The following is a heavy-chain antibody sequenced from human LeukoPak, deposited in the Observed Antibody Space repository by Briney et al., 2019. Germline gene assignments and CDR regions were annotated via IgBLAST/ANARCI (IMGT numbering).Heavy chain of an antibody. Sequence: SLRLSCAASGFPFDDYAMHWVRQAPGKGLEWVSGISWNSGSIGYADSVKGRFTISRDNAKNSLYLQMNSLRAEDTALYYCAKAAFRDGYNSDYFDYWGQGTLVTVSS. CDR2: ISWNSGSI. CDR1: GFPFDDYA. D-gene: IGHD5-24*01. CDR3: AKAAFRDGYNSDYFDY. J-gene: IGHJ4*02. V-gene: IGHV3-9*01.